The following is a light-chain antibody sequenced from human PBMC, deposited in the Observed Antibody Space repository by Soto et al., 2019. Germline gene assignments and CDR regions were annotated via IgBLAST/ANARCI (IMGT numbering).Light chain of an antibody. CDR3: CSYAGSYTL. V-gene: IGLV2-11*01. J-gene: IGLJ2*01. CDR1: SSDVGGYNY. CDR2: DVS. Sequence: QSVLTQPRSVSGSPGQSVTISCTGTSSDVGGYNYDSWYQQHPGKAPKLMIYDVSKRPSGVPDRFSGSKSGNTASLTISGLQAEDEADYYCCSYAGSYTLFGGGTKLTVL.